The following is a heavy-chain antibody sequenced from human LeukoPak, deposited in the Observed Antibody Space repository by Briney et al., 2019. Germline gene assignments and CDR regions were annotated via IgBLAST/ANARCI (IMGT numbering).Heavy chain of an antibody. J-gene: IGHJ5*02. V-gene: IGHV4-39*01. CDR2: IYYSGST. D-gene: IGHD6-19*01. CDR1: GGSISSSSYY. Sequence: SETLSLTCTVSGGSISSSSYYWGWIRQPPGKGLEWIGSIYYSGSTYYNPSLKSRVTISVDTSKNQFSLKLSSVTAADTAVYYCARRSSGWYGGASWFDPWGQGTLVTVSS. CDR3: ARRSSGWYGGASWFDP.